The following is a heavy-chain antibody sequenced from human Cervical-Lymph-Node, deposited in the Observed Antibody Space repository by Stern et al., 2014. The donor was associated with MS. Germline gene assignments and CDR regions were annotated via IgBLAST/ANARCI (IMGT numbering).Heavy chain of an antibody. CDR1: GGTFSNYA. CDR2: TNPLFGTT. D-gene: IGHD3-22*01. J-gene: IGHJ4*02. V-gene: IGHV1-69*01. CDR3: AGDRHSSGFDH. Sequence: VQLVESGAEVKKPGSSVTVSCKASGGTFSNYAITWFRQAPGRGLEWMGYTNPLFGTTNYAQKFQGRVTMTAHESTATAYMELSGLRSEDTAVYYCAGDRHSSGFDHWGQGTLVTVSS.